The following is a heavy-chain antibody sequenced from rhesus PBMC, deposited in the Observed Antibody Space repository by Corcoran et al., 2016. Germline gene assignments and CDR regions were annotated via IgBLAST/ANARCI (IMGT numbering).Heavy chain of an antibody. Sequence: EVRLVESGGGLVQLGGSLRLSCAASGFTFSDYYMSWVRQAPGMGPEWVGFIRNKVKGGTAKYAAAVKGRFTISRVDYKSIASLQMNSLKTEDTAVYYCARFYSGRKGFDVWGPGVLVTVSS. D-gene: IGHD3-16*01. CDR3: ARFYSGRKGFDV. CDR2: IRNKVKGGTA. V-gene: IGHV3-116*02. CDR1: GFTFSDYY. J-gene: IGHJ5-1*01.